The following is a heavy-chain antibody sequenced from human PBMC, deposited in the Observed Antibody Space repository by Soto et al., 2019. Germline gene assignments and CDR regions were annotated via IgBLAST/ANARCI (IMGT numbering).Heavy chain of an antibody. CDR2: IYYSGST. CDR3: ATLGYCSGGSCYSGVDY. D-gene: IGHD2-15*01. V-gene: IGHV4-39*01. CDR1: GGSISSSSYY. Sequence: KTSETLSLTCTVSGGSISSSSYYWGWIRQPPGKGLEWIGSIYYSGSTYYNPSLKSRVTISVDTSKNQFSLKLSSVTAADTAVYYCATLGYCSGGSCYSGVDYWGQGTLVTVSS. J-gene: IGHJ4*02.